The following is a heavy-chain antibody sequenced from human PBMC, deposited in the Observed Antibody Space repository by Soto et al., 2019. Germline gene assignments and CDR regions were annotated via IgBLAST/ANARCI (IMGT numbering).Heavy chain of an antibody. V-gene: IGHV3-11*01. D-gene: IGHD3-3*01. J-gene: IGHJ4*02. Sequence: GGSLRLSCAASGFTFSDYYMSWIRQAPGKGLEWVSYISSSGSTIYYADSVKGRFTISRDNAKNSLYLQMNSLRAEDTAVYYCARDPKSRRFLEWLLDYYLFFDYWGQGTLVTVSS. CDR1: GFTFSDYY. CDR3: ARDPKSRRFLEWLLDYYLFFDY. CDR2: ISSSGSTI.